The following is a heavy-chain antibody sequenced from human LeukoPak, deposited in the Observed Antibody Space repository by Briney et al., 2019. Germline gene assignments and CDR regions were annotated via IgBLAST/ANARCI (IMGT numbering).Heavy chain of an antibody. J-gene: IGHJ4*02. CDR2: IYYSGST. Sequence: SETLSLTCTVSGGSISSGGYYWSWIRQHPGKGLEWIGYIYYSGSTYYNPSLKSRVTISVDTSKNQFSLKLSSVTAADTAVYYCARGSNYYDSSGYYSSLVYFDYWGQGTLVTVSS. V-gene: IGHV4-31*03. D-gene: IGHD3-22*01. CDR3: ARGSNYYDSSGYYSSLVYFDY. CDR1: GGSISSGGYY.